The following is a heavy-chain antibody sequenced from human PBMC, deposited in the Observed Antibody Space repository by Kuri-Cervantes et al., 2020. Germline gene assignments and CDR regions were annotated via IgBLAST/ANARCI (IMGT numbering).Heavy chain of an antibody. CDR3: ARGRVVPAAMAGYMDV. Sequence: GSLRLSCAVYGGSFSSSSYYWGWIRQPPGKGLEWIGEINHSGSTNYNPSLKSRVTISVDTSKNQFSLKLSSVTAADTAVYYCARGRVVPAAMAGYMDVWGKGTTVTVSS. V-gene: IGHV4-34*01. J-gene: IGHJ6*03. CDR1: GGSFSSSSYY. D-gene: IGHD2-2*01. CDR2: INHSGST.